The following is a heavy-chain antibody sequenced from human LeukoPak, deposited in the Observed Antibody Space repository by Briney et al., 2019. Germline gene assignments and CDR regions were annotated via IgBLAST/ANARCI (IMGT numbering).Heavy chain of an antibody. J-gene: IGHJ6*02. V-gene: IGHV1-2*02. CDR2: INPNSGGS. CDR3: ARVRMVRGVTKKAYYYYGMDV. CDR1: GYTFTAHY. D-gene: IGHD3-10*01. Sequence: ASVKVSCKASGYTFTAHYLHWVRQGPGQGLEWVGWINPNSGGSNYAQKFQGRVTMTRDTSISTAYMELSRLRSDDTAVYYCARVRMVRGVTKKAYYYYGMDVWGQGTTVTVSS.